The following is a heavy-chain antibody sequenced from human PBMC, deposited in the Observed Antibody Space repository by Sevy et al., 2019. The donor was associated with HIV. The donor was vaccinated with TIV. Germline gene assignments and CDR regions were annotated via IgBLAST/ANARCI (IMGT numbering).Heavy chain of an antibody. V-gene: IGHV3-30-3*01. CDR1: GFTFSSYA. D-gene: IGHD6-6*01. CDR2: ISYDGSNK. Sequence: GSLRLSCAASGFTFSSYAMHWVRQAPGKGLEWVAVISYDGSNKYYADSVKGRFTISRDNSKNTLYLQMNSLRAEDTAVYYCAREQGSSWPYYFDYWGQGTLVTVSS. J-gene: IGHJ4*02. CDR3: AREQGSSWPYYFDY.